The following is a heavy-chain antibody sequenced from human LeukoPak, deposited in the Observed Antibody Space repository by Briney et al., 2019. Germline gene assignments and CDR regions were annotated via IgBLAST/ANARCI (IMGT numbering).Heavy chain of an antibody. Sequence: GGSLRLSCTASGFTFCDYAMSWVRQAPGKGLEWVGFIRSKAYGGTTEYAASVKGRFTISRDDSKSIAYLQMNSLKTEDTAVYYCTRAPYCSGGSCYDYWGQGTLVTVPS. D-gene: IGHD2-15*01. CDR2: IRSKAYGGTT. CDR3: TRAPYCSGGSCYDY. V-gene: IGHV3-49*04. CDR1: GFTFCDYA. J-gene: IGHJ4*02.